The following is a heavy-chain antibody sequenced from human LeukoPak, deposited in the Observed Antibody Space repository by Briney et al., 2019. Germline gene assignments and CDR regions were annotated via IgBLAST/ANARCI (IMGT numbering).Heavy chain of an antibody. Sequence: GGSVRLSGAAAQFAFSSNALSWARQAPGEGLDWVSSLSLSSPTYYLDSVKRRFTISRDNSNNALFQQMNSLRAEDTALYYCAKCNLDSGREGFHIWGQGKMVNVSS. J-gene: IGHJ3*02. V-gene: IGHV3-23*01. CDR3: AKCNLDSGREGFHI. CDR2: LSLSSPT. CDR1: QFAFSSNA. D-gene: IGHD6-25*01.